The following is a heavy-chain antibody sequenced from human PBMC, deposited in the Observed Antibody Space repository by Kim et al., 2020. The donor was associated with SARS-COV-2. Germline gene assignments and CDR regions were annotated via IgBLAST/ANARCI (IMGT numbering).Heavy chain of an antibody. V-gene: IGHV3-30*18. CDR2: ISYDRSNK. D-gene: IGHD2-2*01. J-gene: IGHJ4*02. Sequence: GGSLRLSCAASGFTFSSYGMHWVRQAPGKGLEWVAVISYDRSNKYYADSVKCRFTISRDNSKNTQYLQMNSLRAEDTAVYYCAKDWGRFILVVPAATGSGYFDYWGQGALVTVSS. CDR3: AKDWGRFILVVPAATGSGYFDY. CDR1: GFTFSSYG.